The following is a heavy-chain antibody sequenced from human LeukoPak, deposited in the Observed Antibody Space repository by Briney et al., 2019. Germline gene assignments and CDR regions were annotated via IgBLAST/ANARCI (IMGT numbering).Heavy chain of an antibody. V-gene: IGHV4-39*01. CDR2: IYYSGST. D-gene: IGHD3-10*01. Sequence: PSETLSLTCTVSGDSISSTTYYWGWIRQSPGKGLEWIGSIYYSGSTYYNPSLKSRVTISVDTSNNQLSLNLTSVTAADTAVYYCARQGTLFRGGNWFDPWGQGTLVTVSS. J-gene: IGHJ5*02. CDR3: ARQGTLFRGGNWFDP. CDR1: GDSISSTTYY.